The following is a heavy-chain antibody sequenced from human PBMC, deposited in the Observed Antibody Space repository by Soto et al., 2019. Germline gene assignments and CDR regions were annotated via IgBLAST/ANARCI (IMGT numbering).Heavy chain of an antibody. D-gene: IGHD1-26*01. CDR2: IYYSGST. CDR3: ARTIVGATLDY. J-gene: IGHJ4*02. Sequence: SETLSLTCTVSGGSISRYYWSWIRQPPGKGLEWMGYIYYSGSTNYNPSLKSRVTISVDTSKNQFSLKLSSVTAADTAVYYCARTIVGATLDYWGQGTLVTVSS. CDR1: GGSISRYY. V-gene: IGHV4-59*01.